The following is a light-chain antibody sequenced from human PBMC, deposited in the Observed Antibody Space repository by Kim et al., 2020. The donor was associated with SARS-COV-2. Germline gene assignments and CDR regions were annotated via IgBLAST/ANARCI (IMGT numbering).Light chain of an antibody. J-gene: IGKJ1*01. V-gene: IGKV3-15*01. CDR1: HSVNNK. CDR2: GAS. Sequence: VSPVENATLSCKASHSVNNKVAWYQQKPGQAPRLLMYGASTRAIGVPARFTGSASGTEFTLSVSSLQSEDFGVYYCQQYKNWRTFGQGTKVDIK. CDR3: QQYKNWRT.